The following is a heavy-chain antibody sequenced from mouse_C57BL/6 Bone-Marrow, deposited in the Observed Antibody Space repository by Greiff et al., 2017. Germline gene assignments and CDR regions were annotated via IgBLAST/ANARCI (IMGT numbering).Heavy chain of an antibody. D-gene: IGHD1-1*01. CDR2: ISSGGSYT. CDR1: GFTFSSYG. V-gene: IGHV5-6*02. J-gene: IGHJ3*01. CDR3: ARGPTVEKAY. Sequence: DVKLVESGGDLVKPGGSLKLSCAASGFTFSSYGMSWVRQTPDKRLEWVATISSGGSYTYYPDSVQGRFTISRDNAKNTLYLQMSSLKSEDTAMYYCARGPTVEKAYWGQGTLVTVSA.